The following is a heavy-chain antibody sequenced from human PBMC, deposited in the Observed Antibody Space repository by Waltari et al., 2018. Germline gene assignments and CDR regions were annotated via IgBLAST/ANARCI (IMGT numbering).Heavy chain of an antibody. Sequence: QVQLQQWGAGLLKPSETLSLTCAVYGGSFSGYYWSWIRQPPGKGLEWIGEINHSGSTNYNPSLKSRVTISVDTSKNQFSLKLSSVTAADTAVYYCARVWISLILGATSAFDIWGQGTMVTVS. J-gene: IGHJ3*02. CDR3: ARVWISLILGATSAFDI. D-gene: IGHD1-26*01. CDR2: INHSGST. CDR1: GGSFSGYY. V-gene: IGHV4-34*01.